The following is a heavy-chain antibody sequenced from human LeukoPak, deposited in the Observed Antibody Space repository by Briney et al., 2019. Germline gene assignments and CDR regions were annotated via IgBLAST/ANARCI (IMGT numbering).Heavy chain of an antibody. D-gene: IGHD3-22*01. CDR3: AKDYHSSGYYPLFDY. CDR2: ISGDGGST. Sequence: GGSLRLSCAASGFTFDDYAMHWVRQAPGKGLEWVSLISGDGGSTYYADSVKGRFTISRDNSKNSLYLQMNSLRTEDTALYYCAKDYHSSGYYPLFDYWGQGTLATVSS. CDR1: GFTFDDYA. J-gene: IGHJ4*02. V-gene: IGHV3-43*02.